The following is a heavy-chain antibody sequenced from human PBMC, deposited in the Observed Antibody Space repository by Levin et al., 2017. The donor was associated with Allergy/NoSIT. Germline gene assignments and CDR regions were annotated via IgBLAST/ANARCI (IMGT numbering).Heavy chain of an antibody. J-gene: IGHJ4*02. CDR1: GGSISSSGYY. CDR2: IYYSGST. Sequence: SETLSLTCTVSGGSISSSGYYWCWIRQPPGEGLEWIGNIYYSGSTYSNPSLKSRVTISVDTSKNQFSLKMKSVTAADTAVYYCARKGFAPSDYFDYWGQGTLVTVSS. V-gene: IGHV4-39*01. CDR3: ARKGFAPSDYFDY. D-gene: IGHD3-10*01.